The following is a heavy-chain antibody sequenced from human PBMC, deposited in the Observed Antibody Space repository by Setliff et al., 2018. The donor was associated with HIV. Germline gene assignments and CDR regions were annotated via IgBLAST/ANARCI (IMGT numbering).Heavy chain of an antibody. D-gene: IGHD3-22*01. CDR3: VRGSGYYYFDN. CDR1: GFSFSRYW. Sequence: GSLRLSCAASGFSFSRYWMSWVRQAPGKGLEWVTLIYKAGKTYYADFVKGRFTISRDNAKNMLYLQMNSLSADDTAVYYCVRGSGYYYFDNWGQGALVTVSS. V-gene: IGHV3-66*01. CDR2: IYKAGKT. J-gene: IGHJ4*02.